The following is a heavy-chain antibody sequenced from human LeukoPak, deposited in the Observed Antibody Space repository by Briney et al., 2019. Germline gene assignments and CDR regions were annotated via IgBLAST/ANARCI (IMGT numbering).Heavy chain of an antibody. CDR1: GFTFSSYG. CDR2: IWYDGSNK. V-gene: IGHV3-33*01. CDR3: ARAIRAGALDI. J-gene: IGHJ3*02. Sequence: PGRSLRLSCAASGFTFSSYGMHWVRQAAGKGLEWVAVIWYDGSNKYYADSVKGRFTISRDNSKNTLYLQMNSLRAEDTAVYYCARAIRAGALDIWGQGTMVTVSS. D-gene: IGHD6-19*01.